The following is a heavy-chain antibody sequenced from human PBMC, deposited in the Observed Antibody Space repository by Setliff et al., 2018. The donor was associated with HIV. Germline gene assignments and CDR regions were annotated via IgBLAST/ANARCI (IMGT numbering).Heavy chain of an antibody. CDR2: ISAGKGMT. CDR3: ARGGVTMVRGVRGPFDY. D-gene: IGHD3-10*01. V-gene: IGHV1-3*01. J-gene: IGHJ4*02. Sequence: ASVKVSCKASGYTFSTYAMHWVRQAPGQRLEWMGWISAGKGMTKYSQKFQGRVTITRDTSASTAYMELSSLRSEDTAVYYCARGGVTMVRGVRGPFDYWGQGTLVTVSS. CDR1: GYTFSTYA.